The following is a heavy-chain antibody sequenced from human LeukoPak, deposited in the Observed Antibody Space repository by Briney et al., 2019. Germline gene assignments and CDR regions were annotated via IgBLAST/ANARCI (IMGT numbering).Heavy chain of an antibody. CDR3: ARTGYIDEGFDY. CDR2: ISSSSSYI. D-gene: IGHD1-1*01. Sequence: GGSLRLSCAASGFTFSFYTMNWVRQAPGKGLEWVSSISSSSSYIYYADSVKGRFTISRDNAKNSLYLQMNSLRAEDTAVYYCARTGYIDEGFDYWGQGTLVTVSS. V-gene: IGHV3-21*01. CDR1: GFTFSFYT. J-gene: IGHJ4*02.